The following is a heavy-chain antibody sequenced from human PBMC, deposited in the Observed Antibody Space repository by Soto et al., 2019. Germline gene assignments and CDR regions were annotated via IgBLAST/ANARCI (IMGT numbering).Heavy chain of an antibody. D-gene: IGHD1-26*01. J-gene: IGHJ4*02. CDR1: GGSISSYY. CDR2: IYTSGST. V-gene: IGHV4-4*07. CDR3: AGNPKIVGATTFDY. Sequence: SETLSLTCTVSGGSISSYYWSWVRQPAGKGLEWTGRIYTSGSTNYNPSLKSRVTMSVDTSKNQFSLKLSSVTAADTAVYYCAGNPKIVGATTFDYWGQGTLVTVSS.